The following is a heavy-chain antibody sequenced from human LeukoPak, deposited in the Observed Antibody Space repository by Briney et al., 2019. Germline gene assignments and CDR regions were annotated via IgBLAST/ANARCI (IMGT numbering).Heavy chain of an antibody. V-gene: IGHV3-23*01. CDR2: ISGSGDST. D-gene: IGHD3-22*01. J-gene: IGHJ6*02. Sequence: GGSLRLSCAASGFTFSSYAMSWVRQAPGKGLEWVSAISGSGDSTYYADSVKGRFTISRDNSKNTLHLQMNSLRAEDTAVYYCARDRHYYDSSGQYGMDVWGQGTTVTVSS. CDR1: GFTFSSYA. CDR3: ARDRHYYDSSGQYGMDV.